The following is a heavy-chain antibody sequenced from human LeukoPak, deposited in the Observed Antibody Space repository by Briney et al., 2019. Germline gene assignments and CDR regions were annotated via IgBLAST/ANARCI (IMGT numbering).Heavy chain of an antibody. J-gene: IGHJ6*02. Sequence: EASVKVSCTASGGTFSSYAISWVRQAPGQGLEWMGGIIPIFGTANYAQKFQGRVTITADESTSTAYMELSSLRSEDTAVYYCARENPTYYYASRAYYYYYGMDVWGQGTTVTVSS. CDR1: GGTFSSYA. CDR2: IIPIFGTA. CDR3: ARENPTYYYASRAYYYYYGMDV. D-gene: IGHD3-10*01. V-gene: IGHV1-69*13.